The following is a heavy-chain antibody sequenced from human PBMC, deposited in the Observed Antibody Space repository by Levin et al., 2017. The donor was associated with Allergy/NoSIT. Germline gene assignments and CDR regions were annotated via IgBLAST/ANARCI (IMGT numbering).Heavy chain of an antibody. Sequence: RTGGSLRLSCATSGFTFSNYSMNWVRQAPGKGLEWVSYISISSSTIYYADSVKGRFTISRDNVKNSLYLQMNSLRAEDTAVYYCARAFIVTGYYNSYYSGMDVWGQGTTVTVSS. V-gene: IGHV3-48*01. CDR1: GFTFSNYS. CDR3: ARAFIVTGYYNSYYSGMDV. CDR2: ISISSSTI. J-gene: IGHJ6*02. D-gene: IGHD3-9*01.